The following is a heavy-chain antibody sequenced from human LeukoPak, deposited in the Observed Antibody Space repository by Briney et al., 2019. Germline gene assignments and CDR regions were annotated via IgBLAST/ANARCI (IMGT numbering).Heavy chain of an antibody. V-gene: IGHV1-69*05. CDR2: IIPIFGTA. J-gene: IGHJ4*02. D-gene: IGHD3-22*01. Sequence: ASVKVSCKASGGTFSSYAISWVRQAPGQGLEWMGRIIPIFGTANYAQKFQGRVTITTDESTSTAYMELSSLRSEDTALYYCASGSYYYDSSGYRVFDYWGQGTLVTVSS. CDR1: GGTFSSYA. CDR3: ASGSYYYDSSGYRVFDY.